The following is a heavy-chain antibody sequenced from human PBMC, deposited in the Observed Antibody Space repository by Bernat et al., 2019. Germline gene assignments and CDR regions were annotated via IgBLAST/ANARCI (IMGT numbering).Heavy chain of an antibody. Sequence: EVQLVESGGGLVKPGGSLRLSCAASGFIFSNAWMTWVRQAPGKGLEWVGRIQSKANGGTTDYAAPVKDRFTISRDDSKNTVYLQMNSLKIEDTAIYYCTHTSAATAKYAGAFDIRGQGTMVTVSS. D-gene: IGHD2-8*01. CDR2: IQSKANGGTT. V-gene: IGHV3-15*01. CDR3: THTSAATAKYAGAFDI. J-gene: IGHJ3*02. CDR1: GFIFSNAW.